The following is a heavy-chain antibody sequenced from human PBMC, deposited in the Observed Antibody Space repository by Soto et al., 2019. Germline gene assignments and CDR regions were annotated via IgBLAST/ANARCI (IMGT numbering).Heavy chain of an antibody. Sequence: QVQLVQSGGELKKPGASVKVSCKASGYNFTNYGISWVRQAPGQGLEWMGWTSADNSNTRYAQKLQGRVTMTTDTSTNTAYLELRSLRSDDTAVFYCASEGQQLDLENYYYYYGMDVWGQGTTVTVSS. J-gene: IGHJ6*02. CDR1: GYNFTNYG. D-gene: IGHD6-13*01. CDR2: TSADNSNT. CDR3: ASEGQQLDLENYYYYYGMDV. V-gene: IGHV1-18*01.